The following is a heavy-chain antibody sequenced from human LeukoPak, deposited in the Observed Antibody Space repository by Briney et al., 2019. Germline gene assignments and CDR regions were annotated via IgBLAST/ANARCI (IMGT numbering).Heavy chain of an antibody. CDR2: IYYSGST. J-gene: IGHJ4*02. CDR3: ARDSYGSGSYYPHYFDY. Sequence: SETLSLTCTVSRGSISSYYWSWIRRPPGKGLEWIGCIYYSGSTNYNPSLKSRVTMSVDTSKNQFSLKLSSVTAADTALYYCARDSYGSGSYYPHYFDYWGQGTLVTVSS. V-gene: IGHV4-59*12. D-gene: IGHD3-10*01. CDR1: RGSISSYY.